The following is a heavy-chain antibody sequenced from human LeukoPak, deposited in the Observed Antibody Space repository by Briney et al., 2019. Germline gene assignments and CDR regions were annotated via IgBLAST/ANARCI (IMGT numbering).Heavy chain of an antibody. D-gene: IGHD3-16*01. CDR1: GGSISSYY. Sequence: SETLSLTCTVSGGSISSYYWSWIRQPPGKGMEWIGNIYNSGSTYYNPSLKSRVTISADRSKNQFSLKLSSVTAADTAVYYCARSPGGAYFDCWGQGTLVTVSS. V-gene: IGHV4-4*08. CDR3: ARSPGGAYFDC. CDR2: IYNSGST. J-gene: IGHJ4*02.